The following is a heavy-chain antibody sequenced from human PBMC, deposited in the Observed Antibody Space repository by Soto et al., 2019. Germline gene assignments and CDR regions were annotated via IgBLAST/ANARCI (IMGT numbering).Heavy chain of an antibody. Sequence: GGSLRLSCAASGFTFSSYGMHWVRQAPGKGLEWVSVIWYDGTNIHYADSVRGRFTISRDNSKNTVYLQMNSLRAEDTAVYYCARTNYSSSWLYDYWGQGTLVTVSS. J-gene: IGHJ4*02. V-gene: IGHV3-33*01. CDR2: IWYDGTNI. D-gene: IGHD6-13*01. CDR3: ARTNYSSSWLYDY. CDR1: GFTFSSYG.